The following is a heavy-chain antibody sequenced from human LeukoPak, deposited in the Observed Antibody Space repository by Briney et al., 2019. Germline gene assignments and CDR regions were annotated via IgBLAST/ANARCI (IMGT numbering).Heavy chain of an antibody. J-gene: IGHJ6*02. CDR2: ISPSSGDK. Sequence: GGSLRLSCAASGFTFRSYSMAWVRQAPGRGLEWVSSISPSSGDKFYADLLRGRITISRDNAKNSLSLQMYSLRAEDTALYFCARLGALGYCSGGSCFLDVWGRGTTVTVSS. V-gene: IGHV3-21*01. CDR1: GFTFRSYS. D-gene: IGHD2-15*01. CDR3: ARLGALGYCSGGSCFLDV.